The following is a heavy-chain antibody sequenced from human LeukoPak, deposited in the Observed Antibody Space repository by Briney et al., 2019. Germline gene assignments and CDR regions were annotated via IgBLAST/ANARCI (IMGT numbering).Heavy chain of an antibody. D-gene: IGHD6-19*01. J-gene: IGHJ4*02. Sequence: SETLSLTCAVYGGSFSGYYWSWIRQPPGKGLEWIGEINHSGSTNYNPSLKSRVTISVDTSKNQFSLKLSSVTAADTAVYYCARVGISSGWSIDYWGQGTLVTVSS. CDR1: GGSFSGYY. CDR2: INHSGST. V-gene: IGHV4-34*01. CDR3: ARVGISSGWSIDY.